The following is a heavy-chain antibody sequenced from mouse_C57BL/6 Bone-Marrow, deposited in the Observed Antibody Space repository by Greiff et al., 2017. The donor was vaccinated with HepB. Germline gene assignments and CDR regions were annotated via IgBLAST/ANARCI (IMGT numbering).Heavy chain of an antibody. CDR2: IYPGNSDT. CDR1: GYTFTSYW. CDR3: AFYDYNYFDY. D-gene: IGHD2-4*01. Sequence: VQLQQSGTVLARPGASVKMSCKTSGYTFTSYWMHWVKQRPGQGLEWIGAIYPGNSDTSYNQKFKGKAKQTAVTSASTAFMELSSVTNEDSAVYYCAFYDYNYFDYWGQGTTLTVSS. V-gene: IGHV1-5*01. J-gene: IGHJ2*01.